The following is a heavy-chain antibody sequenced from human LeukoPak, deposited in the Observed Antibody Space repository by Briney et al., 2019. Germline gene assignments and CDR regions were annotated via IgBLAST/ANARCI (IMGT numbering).Heavy chain of an antibody. CDR2: IYPGDTDI. J-gene: IGHJ6*03. CDR3: ARVVLSYYYGSGRVPYYYYYYMDV. CDR1: GYSFTSYW. V-gene: IGHV5-51*01. D-gene: IGHD3-10*01. Sequence: GESLKISCSGSGYSFTSYWIGWVRQMPGKGLEWMGVIYPGDTDIRYSPSFQGQVTISADKSISTAYLQWSSLKASDTAMYYCARVVLSYYYGSGRVPYYYYYYMDVWGKGTTVTVSS.